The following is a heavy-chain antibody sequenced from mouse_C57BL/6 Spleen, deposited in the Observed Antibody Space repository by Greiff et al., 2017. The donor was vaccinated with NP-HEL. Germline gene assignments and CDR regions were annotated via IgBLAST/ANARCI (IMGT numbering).Heavy chain of an antibody. CDR3: AREADGYRQYYVDY. CDR2: ISYDGSN. J-gene: IGHJ2*01. D-gene: IGHD2-3*01. V-gene: IGHV3-6*01. Sequence: EVQLVESGPGLVKPSQSLSLTCSVTGYSITSGYYWNWIRQFPGNQLEWMGYISYDGSNNYNPSLKNRFSITRGTSKNQVFRNLKSVTTEDTATYYWAREADGYRQYYVDYWGQGTTLTVSS. CDR1: GYSITSGYY.